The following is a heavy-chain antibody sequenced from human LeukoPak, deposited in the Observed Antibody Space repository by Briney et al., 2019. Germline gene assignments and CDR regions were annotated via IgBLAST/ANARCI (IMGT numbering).Heavy chain of an antibody. J-gene: IGHJ3*02. CDR1: GYTFTSYD. CDR3: ARGRVVAVAGTAAFDI. V-gene: IGHV1-8*03. Sequence: ASVKVSCKASGYTFTSYDINWVRQATGQGLEWMGWMNPNSGNTGYAQKFQGRVTITRNTSISTAYMELSSLRSEDTAVYYCARGRVVAVAGTAAFDIWGQGTMVTVSS. D-gene: IGHD6-19*01. CDR2: MNPNSGNT.